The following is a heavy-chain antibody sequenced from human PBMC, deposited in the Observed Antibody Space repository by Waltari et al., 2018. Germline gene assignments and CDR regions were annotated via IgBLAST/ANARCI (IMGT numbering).Heavy chain of an antibody. CDR3: ARDRHCSSTSCYVGDFDY. Sequence: QVQLQESGPGLVKPSGTLSLTCAVSGGSISGSNWWSWVRQPPGKGLEWIGEIYHSGSTNYNPSLKSRVTISVDKSKNQFSLKLSSVTAADTAVYYCARDRHCSSTSCYVGDFDYWGQGTLVTVSS. D-gene: IGHD2-2*01. V-gene: IGHV4-4*02. CDR1: GGSISGSNW. CDR2: IYHSGST. J-gene: IGHJ4*02.